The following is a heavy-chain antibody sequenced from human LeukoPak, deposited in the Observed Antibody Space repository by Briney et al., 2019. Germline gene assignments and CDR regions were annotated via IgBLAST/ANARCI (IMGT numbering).Heavy chain of an antibody. CDR3: AREGTDQYYYYYMDV. Sequence: SETLSLTCTVSGGSISSYYWSWIRQPPGKGLEWIGYIYYSGSTNYNPSLKSRVTISVDTSKNQFSLKLSSATAADTAVYYCAREGTDQYYYYYMDVWGKGTTVTVSS. J-gene: IGHJ6*03. CDR2: IYYSGST. D-gene: IGHD3-10*01. CDR1: GGSISSYY. V-gene: IGHV4-59*01.